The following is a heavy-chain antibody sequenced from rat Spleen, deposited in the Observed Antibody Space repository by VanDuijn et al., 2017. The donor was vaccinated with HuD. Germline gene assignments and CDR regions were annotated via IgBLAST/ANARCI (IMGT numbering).Heavy chain of an antibody. D-gene: IGHD1-6*01. Sequence: EVQLVESGGGLVQPGRSMKLSCAASGFTFSNYGMAWVRQAPKKGLEWVAYISHDGGSIYYRDPVKGRFTISRDNAKSTLYLQMDSLRSEDTATYYCSTAGSFTDYYFAGGFDYWGQGVMVTVSS. CDR1: GFTFSNYG. V-gene: IGHV5-27*01. J-gene: IGHJ2*01. CDR2: ISHDGGSI. CDR3: STAGSFTDYYFAGGFDY.